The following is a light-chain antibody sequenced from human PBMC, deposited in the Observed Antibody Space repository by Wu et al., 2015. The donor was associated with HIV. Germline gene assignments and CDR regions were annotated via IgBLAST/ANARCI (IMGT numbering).Light chain of an antibody. Sequence: DIQMTQSPSTLSASVGDRVTITCRASQYISRWLAWYQQKPGKAPKLLIYKASSLESGVTSRFSGSESGTHFTLTISSLQPDDFATYYCQQYDTLSSFGQGTRVEIK. V-gene: IGKV1-5*03. CDR3: QQYDTLSS. CDR2: KAS. J-gene: IGKJ1*01. CDR1: QYISRW.